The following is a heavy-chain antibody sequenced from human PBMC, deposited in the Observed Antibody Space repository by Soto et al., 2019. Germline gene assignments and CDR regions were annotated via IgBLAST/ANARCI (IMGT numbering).Heavy chain of an antibody. CDR1: GGTFSRYA. D-gene: IGHD3-22*01. Sequence: ASVKVSCKASGGTFSRYAISWVRQAPGQGLEWMGGIIPLFGKANYAQKFQGRVTITADESTSTAYMELSSLRSEDTAVYYCARDGHPYDSSGYYYLYWGQGTLVTVSS. V-gene: IGHV1-69*13. CDR2: IIPLFGKA. CDR3: ARDGHPYDSSGYYYLY. J-gene: IGHJ4*02.